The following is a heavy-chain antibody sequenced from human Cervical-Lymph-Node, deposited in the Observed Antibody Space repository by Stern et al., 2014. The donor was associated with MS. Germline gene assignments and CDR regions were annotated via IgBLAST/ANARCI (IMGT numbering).Heavy chain of an antibody. CDR3: ARGGATRYNMDV. CDR2: INPKSGGT. D-gene: IGHD1-26*01. V-gene: IGHV1-2*02. CDR1: GYTFSDYY. J-gene: IGHJ6*02. Sequence: QMQLVQSGAAVKKPGASLKVSCKASGYTFSDYYIHWVRQAPGPGLEWMGWINPKSGGTNYVQKFQGRVTMTSDTSIDTADMELNSLTSDDTAVFYCARGGATRYNMDVWGPGTTVIVSS.